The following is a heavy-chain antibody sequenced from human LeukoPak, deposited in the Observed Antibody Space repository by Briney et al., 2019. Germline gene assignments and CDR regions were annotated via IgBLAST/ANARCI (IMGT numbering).Heavy chain of an antibody. Sequence: ASVKVSCKASGGTFSSYAISWARQAPGQGLEWMGRIIPILGIANYAQKFQGRVTITADKSTSTAYMELSSLRSEDTAVYYCARAGEAVTTNWFDPWGQGTLVTVSS. V-gene: IGHV1-69*04. D-gene: IGHD4-17*01. CDR3: ARAGEAVTTNWFDP. CDR2: IIPILGIA. CDR1: GGTFSSYA. J-gene: IGHJ5*02.